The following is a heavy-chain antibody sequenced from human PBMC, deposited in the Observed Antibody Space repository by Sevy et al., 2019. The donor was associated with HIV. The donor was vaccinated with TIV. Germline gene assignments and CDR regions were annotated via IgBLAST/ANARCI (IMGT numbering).Heavy chain of an antibody. Sequence: GGSLRLSCAASGLIFSDYYMGWVRQAPGKGLEWVADISSGNTYTNYADSVKGGFTISRDNAKKSQYLQMNTLRAEDTAVYYCARLRVIASAPYYFDYWGQGALVTVSS. CDR1: GLIFSDYY. CDR2: ISSGNTYT. CDR3: ARLRVIASAPYYFDY. J-gene: IGHJ4*02. D-gene: IGHD2-21*01. V-gene: IGHV3-11*06.